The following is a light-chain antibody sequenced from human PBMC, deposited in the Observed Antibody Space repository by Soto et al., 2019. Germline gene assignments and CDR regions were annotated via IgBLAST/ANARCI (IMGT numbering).Light chain of an antibody. CDR3: QQRSKWPLT. CDR2: GVS. Sequence: EIVLTQSSATLSLSPGERATPSCRASQSVTSNALAWYQQKPGQAPRLLIYGVSSRATGIPDRFSGSGSGTDFTLTISSLEPEDFAVYYCQQRSKWPLTFGGGTKV. J-gene: IGKJ4*01. V-gene: IGKV3-11*01. CDR1: QSVTSN.